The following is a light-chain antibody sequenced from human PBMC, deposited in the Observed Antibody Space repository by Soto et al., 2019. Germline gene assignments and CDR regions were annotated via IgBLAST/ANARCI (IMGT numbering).Light chain of an antibody. CDR3: QQGHSMPFT. J-gene: IGKJ3*01. CDR2: AAS. CDR1: PSINNS. V-gene: IGKV1-39*01. Sequence: DIQMTQSPSSLSASVGARVTIPCRSSPSINNSLNCYQHKTGKAPTLVVYAASSLQSGVPSRFSGSGSGTDFTLTISSLQPADFATYFCQQGHSMPFTFGPGT.